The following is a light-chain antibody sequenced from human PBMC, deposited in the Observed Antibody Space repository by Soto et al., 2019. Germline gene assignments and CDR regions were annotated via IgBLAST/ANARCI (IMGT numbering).Light chain of an antibody. J-gene: IGKJ1*01. CDR3: LQDYSFPWT. V-gene: IGKV1-5*01. CDR2: DVS. CDR1: QTINNR. Sequence: DIQMTQSPSTLSASVGDRVTIPCRASQTINNRLAWYQQKPGKAPKLLIYDVSTLESGVPSRFSGSGSGTEFTLTITTLQPEDVATYYCLQDYSFPWTFGQGTKVDI.